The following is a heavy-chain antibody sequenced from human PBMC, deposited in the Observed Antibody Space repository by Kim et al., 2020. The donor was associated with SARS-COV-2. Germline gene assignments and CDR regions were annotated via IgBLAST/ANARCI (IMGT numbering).Heavy chain of an antibody. Sequence: GESLKISCKGSGYSFTSYWIGWVRQMPGKGLEWMGIIYPGDSDTRYSPSFQGQVTISADKSISTAYLQWSSLKASDTAMYYCARHIDMVRGVQNWFDPWGQGTLVTVSS. CDR1: GYSFTSYW. V-gene: IGHV5-51*01. CDR3: ARHIDMVRGVQNWFDP. CDR2: IYPGDSDT. D-gene: IGHD3-10*01. J-gene: IGHJ5*02.